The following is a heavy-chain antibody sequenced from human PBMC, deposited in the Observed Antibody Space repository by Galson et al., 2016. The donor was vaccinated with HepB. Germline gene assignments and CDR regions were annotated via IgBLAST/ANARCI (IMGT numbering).Heavy chain of an antibody. CDR3: AGATHGNTWFDY. Sequence: QSGAEVKKPGESLKISCKGSGYTFTTYWIGWVRQMPGTGLEWLGLIYFGGFETRYSPSFQGRVIVSADRSINTAYLQWGSLEASDTAIYYCAGATHGNTWFDYWGQGTQVTVSS. J-gene: IGHJ4*02. D-gene: IGHD4/OR15-4a*01. CDR1: GYTFTTYW. V-gene: IGHV5-51*01. CDR2: IYFGGFET.